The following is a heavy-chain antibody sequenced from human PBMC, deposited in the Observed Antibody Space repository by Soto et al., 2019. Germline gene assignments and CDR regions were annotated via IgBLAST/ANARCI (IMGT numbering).Heavy chain of an antibody. Sequence: QLQLQESGPGLVRPSETLSLNCTVSGGSISTTSYFWGWIRQPPGKGLDWIGSINHSGSTFYHPSLKSRVNMSVATSNKRFSLNLSSVTATDTARYYCSRSVAGPYYSSFDYWGLGTLITVSA. V-gene: IGHV4-39*02. CDR1: GGSISTTSYF. D-gene: IGHD3-10*01. CDR3: SRSVAGPYYSSFDY. J-gene: IGHJ4*02. CDR2: INHSGST.